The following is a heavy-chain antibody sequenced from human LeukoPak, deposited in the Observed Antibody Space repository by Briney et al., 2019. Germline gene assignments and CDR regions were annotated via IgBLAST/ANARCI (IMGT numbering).Heavy chain of an antibody. CDR3: ARGGDGYIHFDS. V-gene: IGHV4-59*11. Sequence: PSETLSLTCTVSGGSISSHYWGWIRQPPGRGLEWIAYIYYSGSTNYNPSLKSRVTISLDTSKSQFSLKLTSVTAADTAVYYCARGGDGYIHFDSWGQGTLVTVSS. D-gene: IGHD5-24*01. CDR2: IYYSGST. CDR1: GGSISSHY. J-gene: IGHJ4*02.